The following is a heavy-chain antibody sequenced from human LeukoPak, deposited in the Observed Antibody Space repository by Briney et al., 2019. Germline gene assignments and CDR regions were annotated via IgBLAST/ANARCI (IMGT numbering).Heavy chain of an antibody. D-gene: IGHD3-10*01. J-gene: IGHJ4*02. CDR3: ARDKGPRGGY. CDR2: IYSGGST. V-gene: IGHV3-53*01. Sequence: GGSLGLSCAASGFTVSSSYMSWVRQAPGKGLEWVSVIYSGGSTYYADSVKGRFTISRDNSKNTVYLQMNSLRAEDTALYYCARDKGPRGGYWGQGTLVTVSS. CDR1: GFTVSSSY.